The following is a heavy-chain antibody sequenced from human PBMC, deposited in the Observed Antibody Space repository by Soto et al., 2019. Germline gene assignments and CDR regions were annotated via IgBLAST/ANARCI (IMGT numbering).Heavy chain of an antibody. D-gene: IGHD4-17*01. J-gene: IGHJ6*03. V-gene: IGHV3-21*01. CDR3: ARADGPDYGDSPRYYYYYYMDV. Sequence: GGSLRLSCAASGFTFSSYSMNWVRQAPGKGLEWVSSISSSSSYIYYADSVKGRFTISRDNAKNSLYLQMNSLRAEDTAVYYCARADGPDYGDSPRYYYYYYMDVWGKGTTVTVSS. CDR2: ISSSSSYI. CDR1: GFTFSSYS.